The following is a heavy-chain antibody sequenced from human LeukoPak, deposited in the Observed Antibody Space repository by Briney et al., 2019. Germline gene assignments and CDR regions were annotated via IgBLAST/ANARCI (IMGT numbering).Heavy chain of an antibody. D-gene: IGHD6-19*01. CDR1: GFTFSTSL. CDR2: IKEDGAET. J-gene: IGHJ4*02. Sequence: GGSLRLSCAASGFTFSTSLMTWVRQSPGKGLEWVAHIKEDGAETYYVDSVKGRFTISRDNAQNSVFLQMHGLRAEDTAVYYCARWSSGWEFDYWGQGTLVSVSS. V-gene: IGHV3-7*05. CDR3: ARWSSGWEFDY.